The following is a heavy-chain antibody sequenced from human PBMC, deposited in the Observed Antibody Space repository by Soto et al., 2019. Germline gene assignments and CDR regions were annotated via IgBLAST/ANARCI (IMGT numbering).Heavy chain of an antibody. D-gene: IGHD3-22*01. CDR3: ARAGDSSGYYYSAFDI. J-gene: IGHJ3*02. Sequence: SETLSLTCTVSGGSISSYYWSWIRQPPGKGLEWIGYIYYSGSTNYNPSLKSRVTISVDTSKNQFSLKLSSVTAADTAVYYCARAGDSSGYYYSAFDIWGQGTMVTVSS. V-gene: IGHV4-59*01. CDR1: GGSISSYY. CDR2: IYYSGST.